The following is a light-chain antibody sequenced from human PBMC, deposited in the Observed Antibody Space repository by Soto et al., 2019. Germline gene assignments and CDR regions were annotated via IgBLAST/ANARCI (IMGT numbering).Light chain of an antibody. CDR1: QSVSSSY. CDR2: GAS. V-gene: IGKV3-20*01. Sequence: EIVLTQSPGTLSLSPGERATLSCRASQSVSSSYLAWYQQKPGQAPRLLIYGASGRATGIPDRFSGSGSGTDFTLTISRLEPEDLAVYYCQQYGSLWFTFGPGTKVDIK. J-gene: IGKJ3*01. CDR3: QQYGSLWFT.